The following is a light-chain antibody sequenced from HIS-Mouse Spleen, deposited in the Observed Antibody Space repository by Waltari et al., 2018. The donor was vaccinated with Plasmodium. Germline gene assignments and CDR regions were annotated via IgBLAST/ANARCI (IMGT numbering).Light chain of an antibody. CDR1: QSISSY. Sequence: DIQMTQSPSSLSASVGDRVTITCRASQSISSYLNWYQQKPGKAPKLLIYDASSLQSGVPSRFSGRGSGTDFTLTISSLQPEDFATYYCQQSHTFGQGTKLEIK. CDR3: QQSHT. V-gene: IGKV1-39*01. CDR2: DAS. J-gene: IGKJ2*01.